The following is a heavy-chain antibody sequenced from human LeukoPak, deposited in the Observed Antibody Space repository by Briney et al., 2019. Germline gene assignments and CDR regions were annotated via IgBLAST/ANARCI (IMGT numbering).Heavy chain of an antibody. D-gene: IGHD5-12*01. Sequence: SSETLSLTCAVYGGSFSGYHWSWIRQPPGKGLEWIGEINHSGSTNYNPSLKSRVTISVDTSKNQFSLKLSSVTAADTAVYYCATLGSRYRHVGYWGQGTLVTVSS. J-gene: IGHJ4*02. CDR3: ATLGSRYRHVGY. CDR2: INHSGST. V-gene: IGHV4-34*01. CDR1: GGSFSGYH.